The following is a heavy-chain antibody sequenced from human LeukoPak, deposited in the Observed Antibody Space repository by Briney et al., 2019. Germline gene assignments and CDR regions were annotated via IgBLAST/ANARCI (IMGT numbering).Heavy chain of an antibody. Sequence: GGSLRLSCAASGFTVSSNYMSWVRQAPGRGLEWVSVIYSGGSTYYADSVKGRFTISRDNSKNTLFLQMNSLRAGDTAVYYCARPYGDYARGGFDIWGPGTMVTVSS. CDR3: ARPYGDYARGGFDI. V-gene: IGHV3-66*04. CDR1: GFTVSSNY. J-gene: IGHJ3*02. D-gene: IGHD4-17*01. CDR2: IYSGGST.